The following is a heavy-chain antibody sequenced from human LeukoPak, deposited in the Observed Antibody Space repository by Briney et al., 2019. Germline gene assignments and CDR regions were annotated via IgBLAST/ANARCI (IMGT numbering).Heavy chain of an antibody. J-gene: IGHJ4*02. D-gene: IGHD6-19*01. CDR3: AKDLRAVAGKSPIFFDY. V-gene: IGHV3-66*01. CDR2: IYSGGST. CDR1: GFTVSSNY. Sequence: GGSLRLSCAASGFTVSSNYMSWVRQAPGKGLEWVSVIYSGGSTYYADSVKGRFTISRDNSKNTLYLQMNSLRAEDTAVYYCAKDLRAVAGKSPIFFDYWGQGTLVTVSS.